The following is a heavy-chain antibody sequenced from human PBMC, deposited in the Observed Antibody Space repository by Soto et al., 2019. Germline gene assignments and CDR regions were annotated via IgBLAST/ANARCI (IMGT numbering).Heavy chain of an antibody. CDR1: GFTFSNAW. CDR2: MKSKTESEAT. J-gene: IGHJ4*02. Sequence: PGGSLRLSCAASGFTFSNAWMSWARQAPGKGLEWVGRMKSKTESEATDYAAPVKGRFIISRDDSKNTLYLQMNSLKTGDTAVYYCTMSIVGATDFDYWGQGTLVTVSS. CDR3: TMSIVGATDFDY. D-gene: IGHD1-26*01. V-gene: IGHV3-15*01.